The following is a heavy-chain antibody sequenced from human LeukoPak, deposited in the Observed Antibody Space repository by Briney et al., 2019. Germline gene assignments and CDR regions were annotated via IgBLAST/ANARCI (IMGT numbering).Heavy chain of an antibody. D-gene: IGHD3-9*01. Sequence: ASVKVSCKASGYTFTGYYMHWVRQAPGQGLEWMGWIHPNSGGTNYAQKFQGRVTMTRDTSISTAYMELSRLRSDDTAVYYCARSPHILTGENFDYWGQGTLVTVSS. CDR3: ARSPHILTGENFDY. V-gene: IGHV1-2*02. CDR2: IHPNSGGT. CDR1: GYTFTGYY. J-gene: IGHJ4*02.